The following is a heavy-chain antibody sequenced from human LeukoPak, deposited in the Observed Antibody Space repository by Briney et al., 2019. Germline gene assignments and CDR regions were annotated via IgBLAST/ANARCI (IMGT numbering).Heavy chain of an antibody. CDR3: ASRDPSYYYYYGMDV. V-gene: IGHV3-66*01. Sequence: SGGSLRLSCAASGFTVSRNYMSWVRQAPGKGLEWVSVIYSGGSTYYADSVKGRFTISSDNSKNTLYLQMNSLRSEDTAMYYCASRDPSYYYYYGMDVWGQGTTVTVSS. CDR1: GFTVSRNY. D-gene: IGHD5-24*01. CDR2: IYSGGST. J-gene: IGHJ6*02.